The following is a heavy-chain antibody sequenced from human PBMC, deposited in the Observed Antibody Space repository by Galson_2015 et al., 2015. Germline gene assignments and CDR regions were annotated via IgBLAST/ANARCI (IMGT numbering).Heavy chain of an antibody. Sequence: SLRLSCAASGFTFSSYAMSWVRQAPGKGLEWVSAISGSGGSTYYADSVKGRFTISRDNSKNTLYLQMNSLRAEDTAVYYCAKVGPASHLGGYAHVDYWGQGTLVTVSS. D-gene: IGHD3-16*01. CDR2: ISGSGGST. V-gene: IGHV3-23*01. CDR3: AKVGPASHLGGYAHVDY. J-gene: IGHJ4*02. CDR1: GFTFSSYA.